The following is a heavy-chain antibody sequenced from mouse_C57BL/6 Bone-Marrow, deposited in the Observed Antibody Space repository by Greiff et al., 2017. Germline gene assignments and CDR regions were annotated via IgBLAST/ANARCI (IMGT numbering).Heavy chain of an antibody. CDR1: GYTFTSYW. V-gene: IGHV1-50*01. D-gene: IGHD4-1*01. CDR3: AKGELVDY. J-gene: IGHJ2*01. CDR2: IDPSDSYT. Sequence: QVQLQQPGAELVKPGASVKLSCKASGYTFTSYWMQWVKQRPGQGLEWIGEIDPSDSYTNYNQKFKGKATLTVDTSSSTAYMQLSSLTSEDSAVYYCAKGELVDYWGKGTTLTVSS.